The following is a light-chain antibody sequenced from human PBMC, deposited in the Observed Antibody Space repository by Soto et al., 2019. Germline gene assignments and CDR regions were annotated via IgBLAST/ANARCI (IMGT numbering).Light chain of an antibody. CDR1: GGMNVAIYR. J-gene: IGLJ2*01. V-gene: IGLV5-45*03. CDR2: YKSDSDK. CDR3: MIWHNGVGE. Sequence: QAVVTQPSALSASPGASASLTCTLRGGMNVAIYRIYWYQQKAGSPPQYLLRYKSDSDKQQGSGVPSRFSGSKDASANAGILVISGLQSEDEAVYHCMIWHNGVGEFGGGTKVTVL.